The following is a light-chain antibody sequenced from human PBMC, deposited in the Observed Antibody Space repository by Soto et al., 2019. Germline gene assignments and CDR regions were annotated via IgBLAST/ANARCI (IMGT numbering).Light chain of an antibody. Sequence: DIQMTQSPSSLSASVGDRVTITCRASQSISSYLNWYQQKPGKAPKLLIYAASGLQSGVASRFIGSGYWTDFTLSISSLQHEDFATYYCQHSYSTPWTFGQGTKVEVK. CDR1: QSISSY. V-gene: IGKV1-39*01. J-gene: IGKJ1*01. CDR3: QHSYSTPWT. CDR2: AAS.